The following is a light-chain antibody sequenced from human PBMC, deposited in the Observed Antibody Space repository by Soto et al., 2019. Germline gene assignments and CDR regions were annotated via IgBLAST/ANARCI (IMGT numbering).Light chain of an antibody. CDR2: DAS. V-gene: IGKV1-5*01. CDR3: QQYNNFPWT. CDR1: QNIERW. Sequence: DIQMTQSPSTLSASVGDRVTITCRASQNIERWLAWYQQKPGKAPKFLIYDASSLESGVPLRFSGSGSGTDFTLTISSLQPDDFATYYCQQYNNFPWTFGQGTKVDIK. J-gene: IGKJ1*01.